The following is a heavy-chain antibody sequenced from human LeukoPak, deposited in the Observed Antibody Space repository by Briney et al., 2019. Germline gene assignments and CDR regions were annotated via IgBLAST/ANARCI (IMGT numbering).Heavy chain of an antibody. V-gene: IGHV3-21*04. CDR3: ASGHYDSSGYPSGYDY. J-gene: IGHJ4*02. Sequence: PGGSLRLSCAASGFTFSSYSMNWVRQAPGKGLEWVSSISSSSSYINYADSVKGRFTISRDNAKNSLYLQMNSLRAEDTAVYYCASGHYDSSGYPSGYDYWGQGTLVTVSS. CDR2: ISSSSSYI. CDR1: GFTFSSYS. D-gene: IGHD3-22*01.